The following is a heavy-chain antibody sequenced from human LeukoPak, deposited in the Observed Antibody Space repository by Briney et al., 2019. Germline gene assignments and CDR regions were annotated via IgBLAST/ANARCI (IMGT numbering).Heavy chain of an antibody. CDR2: VYYTGST. CDR1: GDSISTYD. D-gene: IGHD5-12*01. J-gene: IGHJ2*01. CDR3: AKDGGGGYVTDWYFDL. V-gene: IGHV4-59*01. Sequence: SETLSLTCTVAGDSISTYDWNWIRQHPGKGLEWSGYVYYTGSTNYNPSLKSRVTISVDTSKNQFSLKLTSVTAADTAVYYCAKDGGGGYVTDWYFDLWGRGTLVAVSS.